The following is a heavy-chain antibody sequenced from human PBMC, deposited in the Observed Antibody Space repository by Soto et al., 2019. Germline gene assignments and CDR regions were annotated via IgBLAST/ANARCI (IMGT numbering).Heavy chain of an antibody. CDR1: GGTFTNYA. CDR2: IIPIFGTA. D-gene: IGHD6-19*01. J-gene: IGHJ5*02. V-gene: IGHV1-69*06. CDR3: ARGGGGGAVAGNHWFDT. Sequence: SVKVSCKASGGTFTNYAIIWVRQAPGQGLEWMGGIIPIFGTANYAQKFQGRVTITADKSTSTAYMELNSLRSEDTAVYYCARGGGGGAVAGNHWFDTWGQGTLVTVSS.